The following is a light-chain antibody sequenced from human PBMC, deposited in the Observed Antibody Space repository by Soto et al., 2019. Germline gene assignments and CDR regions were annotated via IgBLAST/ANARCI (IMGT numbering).Light chain of an antibody. V-gene: IGKV1-5*03. CDR1: QSIDSW. CDR3: QHYKSYPWT. J-gene: IGKJ1*01. Sequence: DIQMTQSPSTMSACVGDRVTITCRASQSIDSWLAWYQQKPGKAPKFLMYKASNLESGVPSRFSGSGSETEFTLTISSLQPDDFAIYYCQHYKSYPWTLGQGTKVDIK. CDR2: KAS.